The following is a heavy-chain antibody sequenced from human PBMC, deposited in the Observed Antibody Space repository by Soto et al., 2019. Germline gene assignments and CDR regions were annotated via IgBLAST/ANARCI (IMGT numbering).Heavy chain of an antibody. CDR2: INHSGST. CDR1: GGSFSGYY. J-gene: IGHJ4*02. V-gene: IGHV4-34*01. Sequence: SETLSLTCAVYGGSFSGYYWSWIRQPPGKGLEWIGEINHSGSTNYNPSLKSRVTISVDTSKNQFSLKLSSVTAADTAVYYCARGAYDILTGYTEYYFDYWGQGTLVTVS. CDR3: ARGAYDILTGYTEYYFDY. D-gene: IGHD3-9*01.